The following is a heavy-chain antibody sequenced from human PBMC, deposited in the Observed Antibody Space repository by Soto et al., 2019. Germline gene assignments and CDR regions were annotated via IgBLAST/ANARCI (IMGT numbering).Heavy chain of an antibody. J-gene: IGHJ4*02. D-gene: IGHD2-21*01. Sequence: SETLYLACTVSGGCLSSGAYYWSWIRQPPGKGLEWIGYIYYSGSTYYNPSLKSRVTISVDTSKNQFSLKLSSVTAADTAVYYCARLSRAVMVDYWGQGTLVTVSS. CDR2: IYYSGST. V-gene: IGHV4-30-4*01. CDR1: GGCLSSGAYY. CDR3: ARLSRAVMVDY.